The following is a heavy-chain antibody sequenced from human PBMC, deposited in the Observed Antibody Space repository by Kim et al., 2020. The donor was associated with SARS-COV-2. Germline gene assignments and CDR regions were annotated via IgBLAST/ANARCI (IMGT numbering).Heavy chain of an antibody. Sequence: GGSLRLSCAASGFTFDDYAMHWVRQAPGKGLEWVSLISGDGGSTYYADSVKGRFTISRDNSKNSLYLQMNSLRTEDTALYYCAKDYYGDQPRYFDYWGQGTLVTVSS. CDR3: AKDYYGDQPRYFDY. CDR2: ISGDGGST. D-gene: IGHD4-17*01. V-gene: IGHV3-43*02. J-gene: IGHJ4*02. CDR1: GFTFDDYA.